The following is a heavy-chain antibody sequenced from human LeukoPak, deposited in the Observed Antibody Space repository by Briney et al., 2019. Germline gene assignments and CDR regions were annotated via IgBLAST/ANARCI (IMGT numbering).Heavy chain of an antibody. D-gene: IGHD6-19*01. CDR1: GFTFDDYA. Sequence: GGSLRLSCAASGFTFDDYAMHWVRQAPGKGLEWVSGISWSSGSIGYADSVKGRFTISRDNAKNSLYLQMNSLRAEDTALYYCAKDKAAGPSARAFDIWGQGTMVTVSS. V-gene: IGHV3-9*01. J-gene: IGHJ3*02. CDR2: ISWSSGSI. CDR3: AKDKAAGPSARAFDI.